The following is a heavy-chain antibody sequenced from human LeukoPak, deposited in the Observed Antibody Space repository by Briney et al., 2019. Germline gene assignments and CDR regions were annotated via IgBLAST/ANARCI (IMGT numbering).Heavy chain of an antibody. J-gene: IGHJ4*02. D-gene: IGHD3-22*01. CDR3: ARGWRMEYYYDSSGYYYGDY. CDR2: ISAYNGNT. CDR1: GYTFSNFG. Sequence: ASVKVSCKASGYTFSNFGISWVRQAPGQGLEWMGWISAYNGNTNYAQKLQGRVTITTDTSTSTAYMELRSLRSDDTAVYYCARGWRMEYYYDSSGYYYGDYWGQGTLVTVSS. V-gene: IGHV1-18*01.